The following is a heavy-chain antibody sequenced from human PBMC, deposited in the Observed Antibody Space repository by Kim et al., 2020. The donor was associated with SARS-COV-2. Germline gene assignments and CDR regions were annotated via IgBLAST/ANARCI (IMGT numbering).Heavy chain of an antibody. D-gene: IGHD3-9*01. CDR1: GYSFTSYW. J-gene: IGHJ6*02. CDR3: ARLGEGGYDILTGSRVPTLKAFYYGMDV. CDR2: IYPGDSDT. Sequence: GESLKISCKGSGYSFTSYWIGWVRQMPGKGLEWMGIIYPGDSDTRYSPSFQGQVTISADKSISTAYLQWSSLKASDTAMYYCARLGEGGYDILTGSRVPTLKAFYYGMDVWGQGTTVTVSS. V-gene: IGHV5-51*01.